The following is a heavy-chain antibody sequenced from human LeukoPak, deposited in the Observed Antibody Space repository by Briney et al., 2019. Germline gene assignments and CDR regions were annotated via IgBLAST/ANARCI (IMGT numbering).Heavy chain of an antibody. J-gene: IGHJ5*02. CDR1: GFTFSSYA. V-gene: IGHV3-30-3*01. D-gene: IGHD2-2*01. Sequence: PGGSLRLSCAASGFTFSSYAMHWVRQAPGKGLEWVAVISYDGSNKYYADSVKGRFTISRDNSKNTLYLQMNSLRAEDTAVYYCARDDSPQYQLLPNWFDPWGQGTLVTVSS. CDR2: ISYDGSNK. CDR3: ARDDSPQYQLLPNWFDP.